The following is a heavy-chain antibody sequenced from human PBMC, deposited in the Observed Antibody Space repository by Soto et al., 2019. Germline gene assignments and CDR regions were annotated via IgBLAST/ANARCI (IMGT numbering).Heavy chain of an antibody. Sequence: ASVKISSTSSGYTFSIYVIDWARQAPGQRLELMGWINAGNGNTKYSQKFQGRVTITRDTSASTAYMELSSLRSEDTAVYYCARDNQGDCRSTSCYALYFPHWGQGTLVTVSS. CDR2: INAGNGNT. V-gene: IGHV1-3*01. J-gene: IGHJ1*01. CDR3: ARDNQGDCRSTSCYALYFPH. CDR1: GYTFSIYV. D-gene: IGHD2-2*01.